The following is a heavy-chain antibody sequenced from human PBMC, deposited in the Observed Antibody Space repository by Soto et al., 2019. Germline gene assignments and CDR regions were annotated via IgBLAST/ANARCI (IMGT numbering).Heavy chain of an antibody. CDR1: GRSMSSGGYY. CDR3: ARDGSRPGGMDV. V-gene: IGHV4-31*02. CDR2: IYYSGST. D-gene: IGHD3-10*01. J-gene: IGHJ6*02. Sequence: TLSLTXTVSGRSMSSGGYYWSWIRQHPGKGLEWIGYIYYSGSTYYNPSLKSRVTISVDTSKNQFSLKLSSVTAADTAVYYCARDGSRPGGMDVWGQGTTVTVSS.